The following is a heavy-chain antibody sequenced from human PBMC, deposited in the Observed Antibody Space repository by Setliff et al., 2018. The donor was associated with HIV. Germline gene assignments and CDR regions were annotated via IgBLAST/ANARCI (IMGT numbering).Heavy chain of an antibody. CDR3: AGFSYNFWVYRFDH. Sequence: SETLSLTCSVSGGSTTSGGYYWSWIRQHPGKGLGYIGYIYYSGSTYYNPSLKSRVTMSIDTSTQQFFLNVTSVPAADTAVYYCAGFSYNFWVYRFDHWGQGALVTVSS. J-gene: IGHJ4*02. D-gene: IGHD3-3*01. V-gene: IGHV4-31*03. CDR1: GGSTTSGGYY. CDR2: IYYSGST.